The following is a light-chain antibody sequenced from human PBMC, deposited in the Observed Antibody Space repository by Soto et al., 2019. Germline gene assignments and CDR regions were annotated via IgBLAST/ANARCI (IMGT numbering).Light chain of an antibody. CDR3: QQYKSYSQT. J-gene: IGKJ1*01. CDR2: DAS. CDR1: QSISSW. V-gene: IGKV1-5*01. Sequence: DIQMTQSPSTLSASVGDRVTITCRASQSISSWLAWYQQKPGKAPKLLIYDASSLESGVPSRFSGSGSGTEFTLTIRSLQPDDFATYYCQQYKSYSQTFGQGTKVEIK.